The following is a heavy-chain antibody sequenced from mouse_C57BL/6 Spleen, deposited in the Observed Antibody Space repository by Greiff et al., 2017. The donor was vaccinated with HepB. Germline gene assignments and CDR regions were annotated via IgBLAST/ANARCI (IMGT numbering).Heavy chain of an antibody. CDR1: GYTFTSYW. CDR2: IDPSDSET. CDR3: ERADQATEYFDD. V-gene: IGHV1-52*01. J-gene: IGHJ2*01. Sequence: QVQLQQPGAELVRPGSSVKLSCKASGYTFTSYWMHWVKQRPIQGLEWIGNIDPSDSETHYNQKFKDKATLTVDKSSSTAYMQRSSLTSEDSAVYDCERADQATEYFDDWGKGTTLTVSS. D-gene: IGHD3-2*02.